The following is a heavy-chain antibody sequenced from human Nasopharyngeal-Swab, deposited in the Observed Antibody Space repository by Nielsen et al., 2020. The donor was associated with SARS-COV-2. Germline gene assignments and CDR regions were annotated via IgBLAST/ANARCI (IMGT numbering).Heavy chain of an antibody. CDR1: GFFFRRYT. Sequence: PSAASGFFFRRYTMNWVRQASGKGLEWVSNISFNGIHIYSADSVQGRFTISRDNARNSVFLQMNSLRAEDTAVYYCAKDGVRGMWGYFDCGGQGTMVTVSS. CDR2: ISFNGIHI. D-gene: IGHD1-26*01. V-gene: IGHV3-21*01. J-gene: IGHJ4*02. CDR3: AKDGVRGMWGYFDC.